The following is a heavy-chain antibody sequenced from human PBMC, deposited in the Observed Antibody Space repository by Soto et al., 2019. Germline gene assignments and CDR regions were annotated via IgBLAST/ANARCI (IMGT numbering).Heavy chain of an antibody. CDR1: GFTFSNAW. CDR3: TTDPSFSSSSEAVDY. J-gene: IGHJ4*02. V-gene: IGHV3-15*01. CDR2: IKSKTDGGTT. Sequence: GGSLRLSCAASGFTFSNAWMSWVRQAPGKGLEWVGRIKSKTDGGTTDYAAPVKGRFTISRDDSKNTLYLQMNSLKTEDTAVYYCTTDPSFSSSSEAVDYWGQGTLVTVSS. D-gene: IGHD6-6*01.